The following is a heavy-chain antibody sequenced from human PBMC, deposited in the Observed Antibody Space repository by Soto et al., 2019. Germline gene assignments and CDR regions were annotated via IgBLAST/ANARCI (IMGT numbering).Heavy chain of an antibody. D-gene: IGHD3-10*01. CDR3: ARVFTMLRGRGMDV. CDR1: GYTFSDYG. J-gene: IGHJ6*02. CDR2: ISAHNRNT. Sequence: QVQLMQPGGEVKKPGASVKISCKASGYTFSDYGINWVRQAPGQGLEWMGWISAHNRNTNYAQNLQGRVTMTIVSSTTTAYMELRSLISYGTAGYDCARVFTMLRGRGMDVWGQGTTVTVSS. V-gene: IGHV1-18*04.